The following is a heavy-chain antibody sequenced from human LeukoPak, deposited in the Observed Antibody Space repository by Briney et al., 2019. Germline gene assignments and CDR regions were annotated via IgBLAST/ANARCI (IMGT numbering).Heavy chain of an antibody. CDR2: ISYDGSNK. Sequence: GGSLRLSCAASGFTFDDYGMSWVRQAPGKGLEWVAVISYDGSNKYYADSVKGRFTISRDNSKNTLYLQMNSLRTEDTAVYYCARKLMSSRRFEYWGQGTLVTVSS. J-gene: IGHJ4*02. CDR3: ARKLMSSRRFEY. D-gene: IGHD2-8*01. V-gene: IGHV3-30*03. CDR1: GFTFDDYG.